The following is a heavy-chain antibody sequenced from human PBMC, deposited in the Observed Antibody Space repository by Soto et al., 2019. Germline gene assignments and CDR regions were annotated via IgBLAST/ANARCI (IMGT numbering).Heavy chain of an antibody. D-gene: IGHD3-9*01. CDR2: ISYDGSNK. J-gene: IGHJ4*01. V-gene: IGHV3-30*18. CDR1: GFTFSSYG. Sequence: PARSLRLSCAASGFTFSSYGKHWVRQAPCKGLEWVAVISYDGSNKYYADSVKGRFTISRDNSKNTLYLQMNSLRAEDTAVYYCAKEPHPVAYYDLLVDYWGHGT. CDR3: AKEPHPVAYYDLLVDY.